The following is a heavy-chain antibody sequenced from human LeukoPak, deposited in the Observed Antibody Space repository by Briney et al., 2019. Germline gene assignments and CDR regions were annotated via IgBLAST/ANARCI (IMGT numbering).Heavy chain of an antibody. D-gene: IGHD4-17*01. J-gene: IGHJ4*02. CDR2: IYYSGGT. V-gene: IGHV4-59*04. CDR3: ARGAYGDYGDFDH. Sequence: SETLSLTCTVSGGSISSYYWSWIRQSPGKGLEWIGYIYYSGGTYYTPSLQSRLSMSIDTSKNQFSLQLTSVTAADTAVYYCARGAYGDYGDFDHWGQGTLVTVSS. CDR1: GGSISSYY.